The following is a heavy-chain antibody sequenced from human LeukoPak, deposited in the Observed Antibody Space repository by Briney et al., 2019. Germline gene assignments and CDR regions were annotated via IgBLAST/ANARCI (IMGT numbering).Heavy chain of an antibody. CDR2: INPNSGGT. D-gene: IGHD3-10*01. Sequence: ASVKVSCKASGCTFTGYYMHWVRQAPGQGLEWMGWINPNSGGTNYAQKFQGRVTMTRDTSISTAHIELSRLRSDDTAVYYCARFYYGNYYFDYWGQGTLVTVSS. CDR1: GCTFTGYY. V-gene: IGHV1-2*02. J-gene: IGHJ4*02. CDR3: ARFYYGNYYFDY.